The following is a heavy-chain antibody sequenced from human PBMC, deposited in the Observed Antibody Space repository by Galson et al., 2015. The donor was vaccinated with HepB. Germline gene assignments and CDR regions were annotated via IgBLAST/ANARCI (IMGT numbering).Heavy chain of an antibody. V-gene: IGHV1-8*01. Sequence: SVKVSCKASGYTFISYDINWVRQATGQGLEWMGWMNPNSGNTGYAQKFQGRVTMTRNTSISTAYMELSSLRSEDTAVYYCAREYSNYGTPLYYYYMDVWGKGTTDTVSS. CDR2: MNPNSGNT. CDR3: AREYSNYGTPLYYYYMDV. J-gene: IGHJ6*03. CDR1: GYTFISYD. D-gene: IGHD4-11*01.